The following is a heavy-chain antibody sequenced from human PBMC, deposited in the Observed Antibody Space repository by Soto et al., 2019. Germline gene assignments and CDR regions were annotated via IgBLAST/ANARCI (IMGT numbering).Heavy chain of an antibody. CDR2: INPSGGST. J-gene: IGHJ1*01. Sequence: GXSVKVSCQASGYTFTRYYMHWVRQTPGQGLEWMGIINPSGGSTSYAQKFQGRVTMTRDTSTSTVYMELSSLRSEYTAVYYCARDRYYDFWSGYLHWGQGTLVTVSS. D-gene: IGHD3-3*01. CDR3: ARDRYYDFWSGYLH. CDR1: GYTFTRYY. V-gene: IGHV1-46*01.